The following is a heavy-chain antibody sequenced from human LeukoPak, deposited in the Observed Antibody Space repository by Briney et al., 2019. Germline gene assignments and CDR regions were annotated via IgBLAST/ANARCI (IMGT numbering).Heavy chain of an antibody. CDR3: AKEGRSLQTY. CDR2: IKEDGTET. J-gene: IGHJ4*02. V-gene: IGHV3-7*03. CDR1: GFMFSSNW. D-gene: IGHD5-24*01. Sequence: GGSLRLSCAASGFMFSSNWISWVRLAPGKGLEWVANIKEDGTETYYVDSVKGRFTISRDNAKNSLYLQMNSLRVEDTAVYYCAKEGRSLQTYWGQGTLVTVSS.